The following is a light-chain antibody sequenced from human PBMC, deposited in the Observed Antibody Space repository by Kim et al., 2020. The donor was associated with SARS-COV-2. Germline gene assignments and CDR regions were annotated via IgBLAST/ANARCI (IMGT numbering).Light chain of an antibody. CDR3: QEWDCSSDHFLV. CDR1: NIGSKS. CDR2: YDS. J-gene: IGLJ3*02. Sequence: SYELTQPPSVSVAPGKTARITCGGNNIGSKSVHWYQQKPGQAPVLVIYYDSDRPSGIPERFSGSNSGNTATLSISRVEAGGAADYYCQEWDCSSDHFLVF. V-gene: IGLV3-21*04.